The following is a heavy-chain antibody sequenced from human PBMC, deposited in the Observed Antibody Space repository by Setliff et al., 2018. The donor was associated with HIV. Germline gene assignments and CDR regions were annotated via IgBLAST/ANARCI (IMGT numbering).Heavy chain of an antibody. Sequence: ASVKVSCKASGYTLSTYNMDWVRQAPGQGLEWMGSISTAFGNIDFAQKFQDRVTMTTDTATSTVYMEVTGLRSEDTAVYFCAREAPLRYAFDVWGQGTMVTVSS. CDR1: GYTLSTYN. J-gene: IGHJ3*01. CDR3: AREAPLRYAFDV. CDR2: ISTAFGNI. V-gene: IGHV1-18*01.